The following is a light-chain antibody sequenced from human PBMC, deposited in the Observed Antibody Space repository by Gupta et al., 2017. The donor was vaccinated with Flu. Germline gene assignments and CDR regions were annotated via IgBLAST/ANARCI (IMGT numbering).Light chain of an antibody. Sequence: KFMLTQPHSVSESPGKTVIISCTRHSGSIASNYVQWYQQRPGSAPTTVIFENYQRPFGVPDRFSGSIDSSSNTASLTISGLKTEDEADYYCQSFDSDNEGVFGGGTKLTVL. V-gene: IGLV6-57*03. CDR3: QSFDSDNEGV. CDR2: ENY. CDR1: SGSIASNY. J-gene: IGLJ3*02.